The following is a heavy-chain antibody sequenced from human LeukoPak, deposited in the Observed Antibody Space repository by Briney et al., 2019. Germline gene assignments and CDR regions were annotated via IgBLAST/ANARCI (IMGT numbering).Heavy chain of an antibody. CDR3: ARYYDFWSGRDAFDI. CDR2: ISAYNGDT. V-gene: IGHV1-18*01. D-gene: IGHD3-3*01. CDR1: GYTFTNFG. Sequence: ASVKVSCKAFGYTFTNFGITWVRQAPGQGLEWMGWISAYNGDTKYGQNFQGRVTMTTDTSTTTAYMDLRSLRSDDTAVYYCARYYDFWSGRDAFDIWGQGTMVTVSS. J-gene: IGHJ3*02.